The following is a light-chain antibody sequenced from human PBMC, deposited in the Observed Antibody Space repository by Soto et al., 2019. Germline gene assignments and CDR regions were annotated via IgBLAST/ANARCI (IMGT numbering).Light chain of an antibody. V-gene: IGKV3-15*01. CDR1: RTVSSN. CDR3: QQRSNWPPIT. Sequence: EIVMTQSPATLSVSPGERATLSCSASRTVSSNLAWYQQKPGQPPRLLIYGASTRANGIPARFSGSGSGTDFTLTISSLEPEDFAVYYCQQRSNWPPITFGQGTRLEIK. J-gene: IGKJ5*01. CDR2: GAS.